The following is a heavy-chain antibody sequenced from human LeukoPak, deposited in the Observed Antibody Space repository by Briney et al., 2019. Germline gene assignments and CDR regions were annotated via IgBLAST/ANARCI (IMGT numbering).Heavy chain of an antibody. CDR1: GGTFSSYA. CDR3: ARFKPLLGKKGGSGWYPDY. D-gene: IGHD6-19*01. V-gene: IGHV1-69*04. CDR2: IIPILGIA. J-gene: IGHJ4*02. Sequence: SVKVSCKASGGTFSSYAISWVRQAPGQGLEWMGRIIPILGIANYAQKFQGRVTITADKSTSTAYMELSSLRSEDTAVYYCARFKPLLGKKGGSGWYPDYWGQGTLVTVSS.